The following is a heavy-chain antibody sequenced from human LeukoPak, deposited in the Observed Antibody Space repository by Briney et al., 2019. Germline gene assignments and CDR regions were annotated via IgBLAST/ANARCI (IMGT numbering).Heavy chain of an antibody. CDR2: IYYSGST. CDR1: GGSISSGDYY. J-gene: IGHJ3*02. Sequence: SQTLSLTCTVSGGSISSGDYYWSWIRQPPGKGLEWIGYIYYSGSTYYNPSLKSRVTISVDTSKNQFSLKLSSVTAADTAVYYCARDHYDSGGSLSAFDIWGQGTMVTVSA. CDR3: ARDHYDSGGSLSAFDI. D-gene: IGHD3-22*01. V-gene: IGHV4-30-4*01.